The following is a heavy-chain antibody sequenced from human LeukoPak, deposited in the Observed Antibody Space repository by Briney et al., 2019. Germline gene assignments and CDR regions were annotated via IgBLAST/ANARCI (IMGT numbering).Heavy chain of an antibody. V-gene: IGHV3-23*01. CDR3: AKDHLPKSRTIWN. CDR1: GFTLSSYA. Sequence: GGSLRLSCAASGFTLSSYAMSWVRQAPGKGLEWVSAISGSGGSTYYAGSVKGRFTISRDNSKNTLYLQMNSLRAEDTAVYYCAKDHLPKSRTIWNWGQGTLVTVSS. CDR2: ISGSGGST. D-gene: IGHD1-1*01. J-gene: IGHJ1*01.